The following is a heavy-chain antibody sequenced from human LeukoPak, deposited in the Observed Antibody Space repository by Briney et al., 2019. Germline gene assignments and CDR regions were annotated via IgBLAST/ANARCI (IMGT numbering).Heavy chain of an antibody. Sequence: PGGSLRLSCAASGFTFSSYWMHWVRQAPGMGLVWVSRINSDGSIASYADSVKGRFTISRDNAKNTLSLQRSRLRAENTAVYYCVRGYSGSFLDYWGQGTLVTVSS. J-gene: IGHJ4*02. CDR2: INSDGSIA. CDR3: VRGYSGSFLDY. V-gene: IGHV3-74*01. D-gene: IGHD1-26*01. CDR1: GFTFSSYW.